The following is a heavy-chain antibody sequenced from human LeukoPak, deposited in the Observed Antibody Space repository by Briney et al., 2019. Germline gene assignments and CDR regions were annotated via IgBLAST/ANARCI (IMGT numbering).Heavy chain of an antibody. Sequence: NPSETLSLTCTVSGGSISSYYWGWIRQPPGKGLEWIGSIYYSGSTYYNPSLKSRVTISVDTSKNQFSLKLSSVTASDTAVYYCATSPVTTWWFDPWGQGTLVTVSS. CDR2: IYYSGST. CDR1: GGSISSYY. CDR3: ATSPVTTWWFDP. D-gene: IGHD4-17*01. V-gene: IGHV4-39*07. J-gene: IGHJ5*02.